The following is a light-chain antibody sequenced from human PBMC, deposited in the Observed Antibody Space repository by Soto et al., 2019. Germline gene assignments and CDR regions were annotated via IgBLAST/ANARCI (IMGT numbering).Light chain of an antibody. Sequence: IVMTQSPATLSVSPGERATLSCRASQSISSNLAWYQQKPGQAPRLLIDDASTRAAGIPARFNGGGSGTEFTLTISGLQSEDFALYYCQQFHNWPLSFGGGTKVDIK. CDR2: DAS. J-gene: IGKJ4*01. V-gene: IGKV3-15*01. CDR1: QSISSN. CDR3: QQFHNWPLS.